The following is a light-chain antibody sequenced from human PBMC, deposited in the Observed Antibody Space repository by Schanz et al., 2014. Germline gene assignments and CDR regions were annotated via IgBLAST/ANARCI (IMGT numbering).Light chain of an antibody. CDR1: QGVSSW. CDR3: QQYHSYPLT. CDR2: AAS. V-gene: IGKV1D-16*01. J-gene: IGKJ4*01. Sequence: DIQMTQSPSSVSASVGDRVSITCRASQGVSSWVAWYQQKPGKAPKLLIYAASSLESGVPSRFSGSGWGTEFTLTISSLQPDDFAAYYCQQYHSYPLTFGGGTMVGIK.